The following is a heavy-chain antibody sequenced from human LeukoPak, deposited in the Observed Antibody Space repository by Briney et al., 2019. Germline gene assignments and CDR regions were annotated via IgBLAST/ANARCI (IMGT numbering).Heavy chain of an antibody. Sequence: ASVKVSCKASGGTFSSYAISWVRQAPGQGLEWMGGIIPIFGTANYAQKFQGRVTITADTSTDTAYMELSSLRSEDTAVYYCALVGATLGGAFDIWGQGTMVTVSS. V-gene: IGHV1-69*06. D-gene: IGHD1-26*01. J-gene: IGHJ3*02. CDR3: ALVGATLGGAFDI. CDR1: GGTFSSYA. CDR2: IIPIFGTA.